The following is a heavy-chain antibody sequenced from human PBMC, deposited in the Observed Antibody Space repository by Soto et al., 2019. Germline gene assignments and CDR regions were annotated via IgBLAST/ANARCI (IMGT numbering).Heavy chain of an antibody. V-gene: IGHV4-31*03. CDR1: GGSISSGGYY. J-gene: IGHJ3*02. Sequence: QVQLQESGPGLVKPSQTLSLTCTVSGGSISSGGYYWSWIRHLPGKGLEWIGYIFYSGATYYTPSHESRIVISVDTSRNQFSLKLTSVTAADTAVYYCARGEFYFGSGTDTIMLENAFDIWGQGAAVTVSS. CDR2: IFYSGAT. CDR3: ARGEFYFGSGTDTIMLENAFDI. D-gene: IGHD3-10*01.